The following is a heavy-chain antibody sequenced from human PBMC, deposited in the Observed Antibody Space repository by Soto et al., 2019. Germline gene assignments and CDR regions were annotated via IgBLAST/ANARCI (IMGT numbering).Heavy chain of an antibody. D-gene: IGHD1-26*01. Sequence: QVQLVESGGGVVRPGTSLRLSCEGSGFSFSDYGMNWVRQAPGKGLEWAAVIWYDGSVRRYADSVKGRFTISRDISKNTLYLQMNSLRVEDTAVYFCARGGKWELLLRLWGQGTLVTVSS. CDR2: IWYDGSVR. CDR3: ARGGKWELLLRL. CDR1: GFSFSDYG. J-gene: IGHJ4*02. V-gene: IGHV3-33*01.